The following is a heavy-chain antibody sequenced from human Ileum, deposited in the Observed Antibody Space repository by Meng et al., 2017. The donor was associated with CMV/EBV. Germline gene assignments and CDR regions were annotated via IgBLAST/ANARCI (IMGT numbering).Heavy chain of an antibody. CDR1: GFTFSTYA. CDR3: ATADGGASPADYFDH. Sequence: GGSLRLSCAASGFTFSTYAMTWVRQPPGKGLEWVSLIFGGGRSTYYADSVKGRFTISRDNSKNMLYLRMNNLRAEDTAFYYCATADGGASPADYFDHWGRGTLVTVSS. CDR2: IFGGGRST. D-gene: IGHD2-15*01. J-gene: IGHJ4*02. V-gene: IGHV3-23*03.